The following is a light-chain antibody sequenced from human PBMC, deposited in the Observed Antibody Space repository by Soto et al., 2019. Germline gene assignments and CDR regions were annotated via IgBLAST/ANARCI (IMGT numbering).Light chain of an antibody. CDR3: QQRSNWPRT. J-gene: IGKJ2*01. CDR1: ESVSSY. Sequence: EIVLTQSPATLSLSPGERATLSCRASESVSSYLAWYQQKPGQAPRLLIYDASNRATGIPARFSGSGSGTDFTLTISSLEPEDVAAYYCQQRSNWPRTFGQGTKREIK. CDR2: DAS. V-gene: IGKV3-11*01.